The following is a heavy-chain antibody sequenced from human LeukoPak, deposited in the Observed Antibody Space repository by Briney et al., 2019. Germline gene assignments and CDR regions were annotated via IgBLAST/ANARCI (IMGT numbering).Heavy chain of an antibody. CDR1: GFTFSDYY. D-gene: IGHD5-24*01. J-gene: IGHJ4*02. Sequence: PGGSLRLPCAASGFTFSDYYMSWIRQAPGKGLEWVSYISSSGSTIYYADSVKGRFTISRDNAKNSLYLQMNSLRAEHTAVYYCARVLGVEMATTFAYWGQGTLVTVSS. V-gene: IGHV3-11*01. CDR2: ISSSGSTI. CDR3: ARVLGVEMATTFAY.